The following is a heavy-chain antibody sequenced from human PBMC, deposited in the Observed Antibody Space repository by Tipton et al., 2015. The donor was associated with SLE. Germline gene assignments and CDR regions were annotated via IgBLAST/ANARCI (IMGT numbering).Heavy chain of an antibody. CDR3: ARAYSEGWSYFDF. Sequence: TLSLTCTVSGDSISSYHWSWIRQSPGKGLEWIGDISYSGSSNYKTSLKSRVTISTDSSKNQFFLNLNSVTTVDTAVYYCARAYSEGWSYFDFWGQGTLVTVSS. D-gene: IGHD1-26*01. V-gene: IGHV4-59*01. J-gene: IGHJ4*02. CDR2: ISYSGSS. CDR1: GDSISSYH.